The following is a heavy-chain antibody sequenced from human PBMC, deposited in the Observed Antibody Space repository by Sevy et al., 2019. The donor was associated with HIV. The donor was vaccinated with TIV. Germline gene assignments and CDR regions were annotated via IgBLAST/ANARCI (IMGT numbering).Heavy chain of an antibody. CDR2: IYSGGST. J-gene: IGHJ4*02. Sequence: GGSLRLSCAASGFTVSSNYMSWVRQAPGKGLEWVSVIYSGGSTYYADSVKGRFTISRDNSKNTLYLQMNSLRAEDTAVYYWARVGFDSSGYYTRGGYFDYWGQGTLVTVSS. V-gene: IGHV3-53*01. CDR1: GFTVSSNY. CDR3: ARVGFDSSGYYTRGGYFDY. D-gene: IGHD3-22*01.